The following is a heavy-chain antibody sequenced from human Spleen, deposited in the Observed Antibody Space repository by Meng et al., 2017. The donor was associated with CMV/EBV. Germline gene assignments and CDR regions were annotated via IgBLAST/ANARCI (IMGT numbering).Heavy chain of an antibody. CDR1: GYTFTSYD. Sequence: ASVKVSCKASGYTFTSYDINWVRQATGQGLEWMGWMNPNSGNKGYAQKFQGRVTITRNTSISTAYMKLSSLRSEDTAVYYCSSGRGIAARPTWDWFDPWGQGTLVTVSS. D-gene: IGHD6-6*01. CDR3: SSGRGIAARPTWDWFDP. CDR2: MNPNSGNK. V-gene: IGHV1-8*03. J-gene: IGHJ5*02.